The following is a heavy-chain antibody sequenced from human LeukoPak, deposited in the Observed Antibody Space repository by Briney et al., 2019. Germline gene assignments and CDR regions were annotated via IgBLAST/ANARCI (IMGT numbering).Heavy chain of an antibody. J-gene: IGHJ5*02. V-gene: IGHV4-30-2*01. CDR2: IYHSGST. Sequence: PSQTLSLTCAVSGGSISSGGYSWSWIRQPPGKGLEWIGYIYHSGSTYYNPSLKSRVTISVDRSKNQFSLKLSSVTAADTAVYYCARAYSSGWPDSNWFDPWGQGTLVTVSS. CDR1: GGSISSGGYS. CDR3: ARAYSSGWPDSNWFDP. D-gene: IGHD6-19*01.